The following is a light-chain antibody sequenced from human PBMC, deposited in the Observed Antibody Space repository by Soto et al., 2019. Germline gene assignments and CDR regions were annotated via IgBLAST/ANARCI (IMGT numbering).Light chain of an antibody. V-gene: IGKV3-20*01. CDR1: QSVSSSY. Sequence: EIVLTQSPGTLSLSPGERATLSCRASQSVSSSYLAWYQQKPGQAPRLLIYGASSRATGIPDRFSGSGSGTDFTLTISRLEAEDFAVYYCQQYGSPPLTFCGGTKVEIK. J-gene: IGKJ4*01. CDR2: GAS. CDR3: QQYGSPPLT.